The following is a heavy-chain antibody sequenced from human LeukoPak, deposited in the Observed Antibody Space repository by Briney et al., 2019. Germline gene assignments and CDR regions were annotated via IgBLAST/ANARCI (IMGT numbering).Heavy chain of an antibody. Sequence: SETLSLTCAVYGGSSSGYYWSWIRQPPGKGLEWIGEINHSGSTNYNPSLKSRVTISVDTSKNQFSLKLSSVTAADTAVYYCARQRGYEFDYWGQGTLVTVSS. CDR2: INHSGST. CDR1: GGSSSGYY. J-gene: IGHJ4*02. CDR3: ARQRGYEFDY. D-gene: IGHD5-12*01. V-gene: IGHV4-34*01.